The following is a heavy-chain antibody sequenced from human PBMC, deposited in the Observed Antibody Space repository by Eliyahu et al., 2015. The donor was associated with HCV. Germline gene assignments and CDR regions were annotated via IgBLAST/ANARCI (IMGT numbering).Heavy chain of an antibody. Sequence: QVQLVESGGGVVQPGRSLRLSCAASGFTFSSYGMHWVPPAPGQGLGWVAVISHDGSNKYYADSGKGRFTISRDNSKNTLYLQMNILRAEDTAVYYCAKEGYYGSGSFTDYWGQGTLVTVSS. CDR2: ISHDGSNK. CDR1: GFTFSSYG. V-gene: IGHV3-30*18. J-gene: IGHJ4*02. D-gene: IGHD3-10*01. CDR3: AKEGYYGSGSFTDY.